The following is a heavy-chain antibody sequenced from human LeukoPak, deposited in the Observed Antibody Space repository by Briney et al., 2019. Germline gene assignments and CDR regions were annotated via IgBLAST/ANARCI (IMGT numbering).Heavy chain of an antibody. Sequence: GGSLRLSCAASGFTFSSYEMNWVRQAPGKGLEWVSYIGGSGSPIYYADSVNGRFTISRDNAKNSLYLQMNSLRAEDTAVYYCARGTFYFDYWGQGTLVTVSS. V-gene: IGHV3-48*03. D-gene: IGHD2/OR15-2a*01. CDR1: GFTFSSYE. CDR2: IGGSGSPI. CDR3: ARGTFYFDY. J-gene: IGHJ4*02.